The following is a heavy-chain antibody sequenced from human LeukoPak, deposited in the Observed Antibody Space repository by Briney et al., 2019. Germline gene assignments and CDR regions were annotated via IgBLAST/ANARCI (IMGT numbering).Heavy chain of an antibody. J-gene: IGHJ4*02. CDR1: GFSLSTSVVG. V-gene: IGHV2-5*02. CDR2: IYWDDDK. CDR3: ALSIVATRKYYFDY. Sequence: SGPTLVNPTQTLTLTCTFSGFSLSTSVVGVGWIRQPPGKALERLALIYWDDDKRYSPSLKSRLTITKDTSKNQVVLTMTNMDPVDTATYYCALSIVATRKYYFDYWGQGTLVTVSS. D-gene: IGHD5-12*01.